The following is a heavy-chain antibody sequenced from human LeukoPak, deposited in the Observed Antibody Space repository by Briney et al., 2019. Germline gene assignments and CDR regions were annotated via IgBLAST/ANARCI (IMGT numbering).Heavy chain of an antibody. D-gene: IGHD3-10*01. J-gene: IGHJ6*02. CDR2: ISGSGGST. CDR3: AKIMVRGVARYGMDV. V-gene: IGHV3-23*01. Sequence: PGGSLRLSCAASGFTFSSYAMSWVRQAPGKGLEWVSAISGSGGSTYYADSVKGRFTISRDNSKNTLYLQMNSLRAEDTAVYYCAKIMVRGVARYGMDVWGQGTTVTVSS. CDR1: GFTFSSYA.